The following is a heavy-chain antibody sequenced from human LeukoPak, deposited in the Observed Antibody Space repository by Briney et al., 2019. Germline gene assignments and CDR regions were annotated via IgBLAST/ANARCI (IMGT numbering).Heavy chain of an antibody. CDR3: ARDLAAAGTGRFDY. V-gene: IGHV4-39*07. CDR1: GGSISSSSYH. CDR2: IYYSGST. Sequence: SETLSLTCTVSGGSISSSSYHWGWIRQPPGKGLEWIGSIYYSGSTYYNPSLKSRVTISVDTSKNQFSLKLSSVTAADTAVYYCARDLAAAGTGRFDYWGQGTLVTVSS. D-gene: IGHD6-13*01. J-gene: IGHJ4*02.